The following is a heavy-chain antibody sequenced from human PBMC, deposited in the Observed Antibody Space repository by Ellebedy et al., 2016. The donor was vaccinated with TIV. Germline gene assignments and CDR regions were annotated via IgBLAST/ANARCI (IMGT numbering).Heavy chain of an antibody. Sequence: GESLKISCAASGFTFSRSGMHWVRQAPGKGLEWVAVLSYDGSNKYYADSVKGRFTISRDNSKNTLYLQMNSLRAEDTAVYYCARDPYNYGYFDYWGQGTLVTVSS. CDR2: LSYDGSNK. V-gene: IGHV3-30*03. CDR1: GFTFSRSG. J-gene: IGHJ4*02. D-gene: IGHD5-18*01. CDR3: ARDPYNYGYFDY.